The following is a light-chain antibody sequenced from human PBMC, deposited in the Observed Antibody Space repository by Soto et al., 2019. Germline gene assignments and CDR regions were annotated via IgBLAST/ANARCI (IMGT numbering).Light chain of an antibody. Sequence: EIVLTQSPGTLSLSPGERATLSCRASQSLSSSQLAWYQQKPGQAPRLLIHDASSRATGISDRFTGSGSGTDFTLTITTLEPEDFAVYYCQQYGSSPRTFGLGNKVAIK. CDR3: QQYGSSPRT. J-gene: IGKJ1*01. V-gene: IGKV3-20*01. CDR1: QSLSSSQ. CDR2: DAS.